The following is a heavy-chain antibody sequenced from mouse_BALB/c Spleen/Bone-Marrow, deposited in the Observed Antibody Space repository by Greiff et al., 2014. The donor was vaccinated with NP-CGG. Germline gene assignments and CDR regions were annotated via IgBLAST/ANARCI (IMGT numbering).Heavy chain of an antibody. CDR3: GGQDGYYGGFAY. CDR2: INPYNGDT. CDR1: GYSFTGYF. J-gene: IGHJ3*01. Sequence: VQLQQSGPELVKPGASVKISYKASGYSFTGYFMNWVKQSHGKSLEWIGRINPYNGDTFYNQKFKGKATLTVDKSSSTAHMELLSLTSEDSAVYYWGGQDGYYGGFAYWGQGTLVTVSA. D-gene: IGHD2-3*01. V-gene: IGHV1-37*01.